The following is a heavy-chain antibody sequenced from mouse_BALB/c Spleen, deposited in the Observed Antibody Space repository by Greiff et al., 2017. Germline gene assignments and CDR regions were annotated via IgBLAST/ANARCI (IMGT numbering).Heavy chain of an antibody. J-gene: IGHJ2*01. CDR3: AREGWDRALDY. Sequence: QVQLKESGPGLVQPSQSLSITCTVSGFSLTSYGVHWVRQSPGKGLEWLGVIWSGGSTDYNAAFISRLSISKDNSKSQVFFKMNSLQANDTAIYYCAREGWDRALDYWGQGTTLTVSS. V-gene: IGHV2-2*02. CDR1: GFSLTSYG. CDR2: IWSGGST. D-gene: IGHD3-3*01.